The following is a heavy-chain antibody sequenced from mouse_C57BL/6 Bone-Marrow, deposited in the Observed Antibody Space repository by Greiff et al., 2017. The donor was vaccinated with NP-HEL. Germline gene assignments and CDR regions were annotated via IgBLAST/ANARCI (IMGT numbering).Heavy chain of an antibody. V-gene: IGHV1-50*01. J-gene: IGHJ4*01. D-gene: IGHD2-4*01. CDR3: ARWGLRRRSAMDY. CDR1: GYTSTSYW. CDR2: IDPSDSYT. Sequence: QVQLKQPGAELVKPGASVKLSCKASGYTSTSYWMQWVKQRPGQGLEWIGEIDPSDSYTNYHQKFKGKATLTVDTSSSTAYMQLSSLTSEDSAVYYCARWGLRRRSAMDYWGQGTSVTVSS.